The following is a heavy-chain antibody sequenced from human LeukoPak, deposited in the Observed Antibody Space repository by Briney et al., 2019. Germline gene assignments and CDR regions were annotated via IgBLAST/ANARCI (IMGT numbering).Heavy chain of an antibody. J-gene: IGHJ3*02. V-gene: IGHV3-7*01. CDR1: GFTFATSW. CDR3: TRDPSHGALDI. Sequence: GVSLRLSCAASGFTFATSWMTWVRQAPGKGLEWVALMNQDGSKTLFVDSVKGRFAISRDNGKNSLYLQMDSLRAEDTAVYFCTRDPSHGALDIWGQGTTVTVSS. CDR2: MNQDGSKT.